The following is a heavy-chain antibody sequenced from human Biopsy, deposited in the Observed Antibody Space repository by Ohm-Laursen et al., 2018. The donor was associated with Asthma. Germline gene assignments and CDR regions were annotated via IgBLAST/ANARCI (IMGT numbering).Heavy chain of an antibody. D-gene: IGHD2-21*01. Sequence: LRLPCAASGFTFRNFGMHWVRQAPGKGLEWVALISSDVREWYADSVKGRFTISRDNSKNTLDLQMNSLRGDDTAVYYCVRWRSGYPDHYSDFWGLGTLVTVSS. CDR3: VRWRSGYPDHYSDF. J-gene: IGHJ4*02. V-gene: IGHV3-30*03. CDR1: GFTFRNFG. CDR2: ISSDVRE.